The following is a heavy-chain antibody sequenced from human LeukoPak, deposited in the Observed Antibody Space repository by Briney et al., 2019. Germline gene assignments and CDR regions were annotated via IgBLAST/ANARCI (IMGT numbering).Heavy chain of an antibody. CDR3: AKDATYYYDSSGYLDY. V-gene: IGHV3-9*01. CDR2: ISWNSGSI. J-gene: IGHJ4*02. Sequence: GRSLRLSCAASGFTFDDYTMHWVRQAPGKGLEWVSGISWNSGSIGYADSVKGRFTISRDNAKNSLYQQMNSLRAEDTALYYCAKDATYYYDSSGYLDYWGQGTLVTVSS. D-gene: IGHD3-22*01. CDR1: GFTFDDYT.